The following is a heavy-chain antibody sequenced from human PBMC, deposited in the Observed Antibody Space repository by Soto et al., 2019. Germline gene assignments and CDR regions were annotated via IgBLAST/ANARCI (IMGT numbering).Heavy chain of an antibody. Sequence: GGSLRLSCAASGFTFSSYSMNWVRQAPGKGLEWVSYISSSSSTIYYADSVKGRFTISRDNAKNSPYLQMNSLRAEDTAVYYCAISGGSPAFDYWGQGTLVTVSS. CDR3: AISGGSPAFDY. J-gene: IGHJ4*02. V-gene: IGHV3-48*01. D-gene: IGHD2-15*01. CDR1: GFTFSSYS. CDR2: ISSSSSTI.